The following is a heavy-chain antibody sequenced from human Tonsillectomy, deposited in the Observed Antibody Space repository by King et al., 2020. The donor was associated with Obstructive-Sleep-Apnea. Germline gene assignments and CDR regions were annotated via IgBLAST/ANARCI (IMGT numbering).Heavy chain of an antibody. J-gene: IGHJ6*02. CDR2: TWYDGSYK. D-gene: IGHD2-2*01. V-gene: IGHV3-33*06. CDR1: GFTFSSYG. CDR3: AKHRGYCSSSRCYDPLYPAMDV. Sequence: VQLVESGGGVVQPGRSLRPSCAASGFTFSSYGMHWVRQAPGKGLEWVALTWYDGSYKYYADSVKGRVTISRDNSNNTLYLQMNSLRAADTAVYYCAKHRGYCSSSRCYDPLYPAMDVWGQGTTVTVSS.